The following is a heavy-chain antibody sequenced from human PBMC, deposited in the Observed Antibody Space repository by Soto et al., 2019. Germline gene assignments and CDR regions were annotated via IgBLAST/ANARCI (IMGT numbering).Heavy chain of an antibody. D-gene: IGHD3-22*01. V-gene: IGHV3-23*01. Sequence: PGGSLRLSCAASVFPFSSYAMSWVRQAPGKGLEWVSAISGSGGSTYYADSVKGRFTISRDNSKNTLYLQMNSLRAEDTAVYYCARDGPYYDSSGYPFDYWGQGTLVTVSS. CDR1: VFPFSSYA. CDR3: ARDGPYYDSSGYPFDY. CDR2: ISGSGGST. J-gene: IGHJ4*02.